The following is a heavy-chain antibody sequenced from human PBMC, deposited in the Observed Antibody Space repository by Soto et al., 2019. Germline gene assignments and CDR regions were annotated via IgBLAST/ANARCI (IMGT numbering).Heavy chain of an antibody. CDR3: AKGYVTATPHYGSLSAV. J-gene: IGHJ3*01. CDR2: ISETSRAA. V-gene: IGHV3-23*01. D-gene: IGHD2-15*01. Sequence: EVQLLESGGRLVQPGGSLTVSCAASGFTSGTYAITWVRQAPGKGLQWVSAISETSRAAYYADSVRGRFIISRDISKSXLHLQMNSLRAEDTAVYYWAKGYVTATPHYGSLSAVWGQGTVVTVSS. CDR1: GFTSGTYA.